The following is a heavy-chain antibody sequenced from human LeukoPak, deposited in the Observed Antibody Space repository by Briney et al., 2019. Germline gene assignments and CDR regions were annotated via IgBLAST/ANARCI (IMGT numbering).Heavy chain of an antibody. V-gene: IGHV3-30*03. J-gene: IGHJ4*02. CDR3: AQSGGDGAPFDY. CDR1: GFTFSSYG. Sequence: GRSLRLSCAASGFTFSSYGMHWVRQAPGKGLEWVAVISYDGSNKYYADSVKGRFTISRDNSKNTLYLQMNSLRAEDTAVYYCAQSGGDGAPFDYWGQGTLVTVSS. D-gene: IGHD3-16*01. CDR2: ISYDGSNK.